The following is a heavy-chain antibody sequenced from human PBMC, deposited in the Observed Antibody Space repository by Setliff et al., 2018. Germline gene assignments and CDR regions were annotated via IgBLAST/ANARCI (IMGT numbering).Heavy chain of an antibody. D-gene: IGHD2-21*01. Sequence: PTLVNPTQTLTLTCTFSGFSLSTSLVGVGWIRQPPGKALEWLALIYWNDEKRYSPSLKSRLTITKDTSKNQVVLTMTNMDPVDTATYYCAHIAGGGNSPRHDYWGQGTLVTVAS. CDR2: IYWNDEK. CDR1: GFSLSTSLVG. V-gene: IGHV2-5*01. CDR3: AHIAGGGNSPRHDY. J-gene: IGHJ4*02.